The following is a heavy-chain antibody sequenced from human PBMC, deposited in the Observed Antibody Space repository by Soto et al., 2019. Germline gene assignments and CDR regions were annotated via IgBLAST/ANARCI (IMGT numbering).Heavy chain of an antibody. Sequence: EVELLESGGGLVQPGGSLRLSCAASGFTSSNYAMNCVRQSPGKGLEWLSSIRSSGETTYYADSVKTRVTISRDNDKNTLYLQINSLTAGDTAVYYWAKGGTTTNIILDSWGPGTPVTVS. CDR1: GFTSSNYA. J-gene: IGHJ4*02. CDR3: AKGGTTTNIILDS. D-gene: IGHD1-1*01. CDR2: IRSSGETT. V-gene: IGHV3-23*01.